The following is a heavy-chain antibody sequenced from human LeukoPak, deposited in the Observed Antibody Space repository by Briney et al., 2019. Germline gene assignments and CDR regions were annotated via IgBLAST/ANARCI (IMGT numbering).Heavy chain of an antibody. V-gene: IGHV4-34*01. D-gene: IGHD5-12*01. Sequence: TSETLSLTCAVYGGSFIGYYWSWIRQPPGKGLEWIGEINHSGSTNYNPSLKSRVTISVDTSKNQFSLKLSSVTAADTAVYYCARQVDIVATGLHYYGMDVWGQGTTVTVSS. CDR2: INHSGST. CDR3: ARQVDIVATGLHYYGMDV. J-gene: IGHJ6*02. CDR1: GGSFIGYY.